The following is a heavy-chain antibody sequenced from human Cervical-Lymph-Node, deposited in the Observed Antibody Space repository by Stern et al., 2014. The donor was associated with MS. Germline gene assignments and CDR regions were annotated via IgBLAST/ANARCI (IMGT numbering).Heavy chain of an antibody. D-gene: IGHD4-11*01. CDR1: GFTFSSYW. V-gene: IGHV3-74*01. CDR2: INSDGSST. CDR3: AREEYSSSVSDY. J-gene: IGHJ4*02. Sequence: EVQLVESGGGLVQPGGSLRLSCAASGFTFSSYWMHWVRQAPGKGLVWVSRINSDGSSTRYADSVKGRFTISRDNAKNTLYLQMNSLRAEDTALYYCAREEYSSSVSDYWGQGTLVTVSS.